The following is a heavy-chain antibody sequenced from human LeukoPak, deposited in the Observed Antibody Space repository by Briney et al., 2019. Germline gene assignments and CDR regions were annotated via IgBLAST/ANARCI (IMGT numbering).Heavy chain of an antibody. CDR1: GRSISSYY. CDR3: ARDFGLTTDSH. V-gene: IGHV4-59*01. J-gene: IGHJ4*02. Sequence: AETLSLTCSLSGRSISSYYWLWIRQPPGKAREWCGYIYYSGSNNYHPSLKSRVTISVDTSKNQFSLKLSSVTAADTAVYYCARDFGLTTDSHWGQGTLVTVSS. D-gene: IGHD4-11*01. CDR2: IYYSGSN.